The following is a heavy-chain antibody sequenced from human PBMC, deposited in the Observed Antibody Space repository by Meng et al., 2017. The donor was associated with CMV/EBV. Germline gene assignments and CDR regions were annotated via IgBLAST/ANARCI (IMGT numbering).Heavy chain of an antibody. CDR2: IYWDDDK. CDR1: GSPHSTSGVV. J-gene: IGHJ4*02. V-gene: IGHV2-5*02. D-gene: IGHD6-13*01. Sequence: WKKVGPQMVNTTCTFSLTCTFSGSPHSTSGVVVGWIRQTPGKALEWLALIYWDDDKRYSPSLKSRLTITKDTSKNQVVLTMTNMDPVDTATYYCARIAAAGRFDYWGQGTLVTVSS. CDR3: ARIAAAGRFDY.